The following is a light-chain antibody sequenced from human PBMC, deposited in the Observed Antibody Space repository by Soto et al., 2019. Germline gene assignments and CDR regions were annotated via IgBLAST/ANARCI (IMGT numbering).Light chain of an antibody. J-gene: IGKJ4*01. Sequence: DIQMTRSPSSLSASVGARVSITCRASQNSVSRYLSWYQQRPGKAPNLLLSGASNLQSDVPSRFSGSGSGTDFTLTISSVQAEDFSSYFCLQTHSSPLTFGGGTKVEMK. CDR2: GAS. CDR3: LQTHSSPLT. CDR1: QNSVSRY. V-gene: IGKV1-39*01.